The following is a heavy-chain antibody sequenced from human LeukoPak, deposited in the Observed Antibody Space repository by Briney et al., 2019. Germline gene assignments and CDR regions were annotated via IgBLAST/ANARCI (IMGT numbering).Heavy chain of an antibody. D-gene: IGHD2-2*01. CDR2: IYYSGSS. V-gene: IGHV4-61*01. J-gene: IGHJ4*02. CDR3: AREHCSSTSCSFDY. Sequence: PSETLSLTCTVSEGSIDSSTYYLGWIRQPPGKGLEWIGYIYYSGSSNYNPSLKSRVTISVDTSKKQFSLKLTSVTAADTAVYYCAREHCSSTSCSFDYWGQGTLVTVSS. CDR1: EGSIDSSTYY.